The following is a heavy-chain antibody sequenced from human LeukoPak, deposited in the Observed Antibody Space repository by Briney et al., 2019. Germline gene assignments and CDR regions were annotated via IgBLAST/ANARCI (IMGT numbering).Heavy chain of an antibody. V-gene: IGHV1-69*04. J-gene: IGHJ5*02. CDR1: GGTFSSYA. D-gene: IGHD3-22*01. Sequence: SVKVSFKASGGTFSSYAISWVRQAPGQGLEWMGRIIPILGIANYAQKFQGRVTITADKSTSTAYMELSSLRSEDTAVYYCARDSGVYYDSSGYRNWFDPWGQGTLVTVSS. CDR2: IIPILGIA. CDR3: ARDSGVYYDSSGYRNWFDP.